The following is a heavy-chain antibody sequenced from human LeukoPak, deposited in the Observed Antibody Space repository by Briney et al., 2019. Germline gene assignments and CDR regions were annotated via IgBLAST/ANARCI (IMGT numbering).Heavy chain of an antibody. CDR2: ISSSSSTI. D-gene: IGHD3-10*01. CDR1: GFTFSSYS. V-gene: IGHV3-48*01. Sequence: GGSLRLSCAASGFTFSSYSMNWVRPAPGKGLEWVSYISSSSSTIYYADSVKGRFTISRDNAKSSLYLQMNSLRAEDTAVYYCARSGSGNAYYYYYYMDVWGKGTTVTVSS. J-gene: IGHJ6*03. CDR3: ARSGSGNAYYYYYYMDV.